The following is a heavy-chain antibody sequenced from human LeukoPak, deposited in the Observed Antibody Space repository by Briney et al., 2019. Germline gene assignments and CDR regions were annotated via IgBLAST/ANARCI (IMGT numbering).Heavy chain of an antibody. CDR1: GGSISSSSYY. CDR3: ARLVGRPCCGYFDY. CDR2: IYYGGST. D-gene: IGHD1-26*01. Sequence: SETLSLTCTVSGGSISSSSYYWGWIRQPPGKGLEWIGSIYYGGSTYYNPSLKSRVTISVDTSKNQFSLKLSSVTAADTAVYYCARLVGRPCCGYFDYWGQGTLVTVSS. V-gene: IGHV4-39*01. J-gene: IGHJ4*02.